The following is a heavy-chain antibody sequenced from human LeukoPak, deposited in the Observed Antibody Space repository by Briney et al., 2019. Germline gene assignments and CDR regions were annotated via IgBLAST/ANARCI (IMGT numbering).Heavy chain of an antibody. CDR2: IHYSGST. Sequence: PSETLSLTCTVSGGSINSHYWSWIRQPPGKGLEWIGYIHYSGSTKYNPSLKSRVTISVDTSTNQFSLRLNSVTAAGTAVYYCARFDQQLVEGAIAYYDYYYMDVWGKGTTVTVSS. V-gene: IGHV4-59*11. CDR3: ARFDQQLVEGAIAYYDYYYMDV. CDR1: GGSINSHY. J-gene: IGHJ6*03. D-gene: IGHD6-13*01.